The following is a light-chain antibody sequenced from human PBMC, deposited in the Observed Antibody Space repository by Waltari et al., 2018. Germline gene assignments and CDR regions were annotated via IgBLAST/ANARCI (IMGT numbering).Light chain of an antibody. CDR3: QKYERLPAT. V-gene: IGKV3-20*01. CDR1: QSIGRS. J-gene: IGKJ1*01. CDR2: DVS. Sequence: EIVLTQSPGTLSLSPGERATLSCRASQSIGRSLVWYQQKPGQAPRLLIYDVSRMATGIPDRFSGSGYGTDFSPTISRLEPEDFAVYYCQKYERLPATFGQGTTVEIK.